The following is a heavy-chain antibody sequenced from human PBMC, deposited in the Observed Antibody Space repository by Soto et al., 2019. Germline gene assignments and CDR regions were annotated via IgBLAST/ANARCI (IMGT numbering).Heavy chain of an antibody. CDR3: ITDTKGY. CDR1: GFTFDSAW. CDR2: IKGKIDGETI. Sequence: EVQLVESGGGLVKPGGSLRLSCAASGFTFDSAWLNWVRQAPGKGLEWVGRIKGKIDGETIDYAASVKGRFTISINDSKNTLILQMHSLQAEDTAMYCCITDTKGYWGQGTLVTVSS. J-gene: IGHJ4*02. D-gene: IGHD1-1*01. V-gene: IGHV3-15*07.